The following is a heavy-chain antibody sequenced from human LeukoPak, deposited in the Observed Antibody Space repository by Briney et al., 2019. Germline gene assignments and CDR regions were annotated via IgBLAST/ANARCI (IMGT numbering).Heavy chain of an antibody. D-gene: IGHD2-21*01. CDR2: IYHSGST. J-gene: IGHJ4*02. Sequence: SETLSLTCTVSGYSISSGYYWGWIRQPPGKGLEWIGSIYHSGSTYYNPSLKSRVTISVDTSKNQFSLKLSSVTAADTAVYYCARGVSGGDTFDYWGQGTLVTVSS. V-gene: IGHV4-38-2*02. CDR3: ARGVSGGDTFDY. CDR1: GYSISSGYY.